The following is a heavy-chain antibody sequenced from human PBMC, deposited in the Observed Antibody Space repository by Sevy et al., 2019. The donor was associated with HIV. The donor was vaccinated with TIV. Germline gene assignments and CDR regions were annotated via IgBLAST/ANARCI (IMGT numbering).Heavy chain of an antibody. Sequence: SETLSLTCTVSGGSISSYYWSWIRQPPGKGLEWIGYIYYSGSTNYNPSLKSRVTISVSTSKNQFSLKLSSVTAADTAVYYCARVGLAGTDYYYYMDVWGKGTTVTVSS. D-gene: IGHD6-19*01. CDR3: ARVGLAGTDYYYYMDV. J-gene: IGHJ6*03. CDR2: IYYSGST. V-gene: IGHV4-59*01. CDR1: GGSISSYY.